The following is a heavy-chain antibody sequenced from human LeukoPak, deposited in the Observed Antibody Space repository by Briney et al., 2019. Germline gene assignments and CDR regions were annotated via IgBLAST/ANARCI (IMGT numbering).Heavy chain of an antibody. Sequence: GASVKVSCKASGYTFTDYYMHWVRQAPGKGLEWMGGFDPEDGETIYAQKFQGRVTMTEDTSTDTAYMELSSLRSEDTAVYYCAMGSFIRVLFDYWGQGTLVTVSS. V-gene: IGHV1-24*01. D-gene: IGHD1-26*01. CDR1: GYTFTDYY. CDR3: AMGSFIRVLFDY. J-gene: IGHJ4*02. CDR2: FDPEDGET.